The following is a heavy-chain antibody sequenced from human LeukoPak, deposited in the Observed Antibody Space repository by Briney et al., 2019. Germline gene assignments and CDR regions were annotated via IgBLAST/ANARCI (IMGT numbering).Heavy chain of an antibody. CDR3: ARCRSTSCYGNTFDI. V-gene: IGHV3-74*03. Sequence: GGSLRLSCAASWLAPSYSWMDRVRQAPGKGLVWVSHINTDGSTTKYADSVKGRFTISRDNAKNTLYLQMNSLKTEDTAVYYCARCRSTSCYGNTFDIWGQGTMVTVSS. D-gene: IGHD2-2*01. CDR1: WLAPSYSW. CDR2: INTDGSTT. J-gene: IGHJ3*02.